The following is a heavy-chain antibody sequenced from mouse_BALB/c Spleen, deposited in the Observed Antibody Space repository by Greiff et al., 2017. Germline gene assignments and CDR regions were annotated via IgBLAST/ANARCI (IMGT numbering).Heavy chain of an antibody. CDR3: AIDYYGSFAY. V-gene: IGHV1-80*01. Sequence: QVQLQQSGAELVRPGSSVKISCKASGYAFSSYWMNWVKQRPGQGLEWIGQIYPGDGDTNYNGKFKGKATLTADKSSSTAYMQLSSLTSEDSAVYFCAIDYYGSFAYWGQGTLVTVSA. CDR2: IYPGDGDT. J-gene: IGHJ3*01. D-gene: IGHD1-1*01. CDR1: GYAFSSYW.